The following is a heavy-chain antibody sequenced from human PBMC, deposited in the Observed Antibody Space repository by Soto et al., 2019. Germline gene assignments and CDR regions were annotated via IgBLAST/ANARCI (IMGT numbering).Heavy chain of an antibody. CDR1: GGSISGGGYY. CDR3: ARGYCSGGRCYSLLDI. J-gene: IGHJ3*02. CDR2: IYYSGST. V-gene: IGHV4-31*03. Sequence: SETLSLTYTVSGGSISGGGYYWSWIRQHPGKALEWIGYIYYSGSTDYNPSLKSRITISVDTSKNQFSLKLSSVTAADTAVYYCARGYCSGGRCYSLLDIWGQGTMVTVSS. D-gene: IGHD2-15*01.